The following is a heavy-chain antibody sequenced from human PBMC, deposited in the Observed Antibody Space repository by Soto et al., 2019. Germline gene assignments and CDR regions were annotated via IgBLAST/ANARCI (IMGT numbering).Heavy chain of an antibody. V-gene: IGHV4-59*01. CDR2: IYYSGST. CDR1: GGSISSYY. Sequence: PSETLSLTCTVSGGSISSYYWSWIRQPPGKGLEWIGYIYYSGSTNYNPSLKSRVTISVDTSKNQFSLKLSSVTAADTAVYYCARVGSDSWNLVRGWFDPWGQGTLVTVSS. J-gene: IGHJ5*02. D-gene: IGHD1-7*01. CDR3: ARVGSDSWNLVRGWFDP.